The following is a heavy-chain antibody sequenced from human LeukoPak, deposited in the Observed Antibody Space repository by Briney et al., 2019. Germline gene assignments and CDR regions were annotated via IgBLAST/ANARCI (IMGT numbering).Heavy chain of an antibody. Sequence: GGSLRLSCTASGFTFGDYAMNWVRPAPGKGQEWAGFIRSNAYGGTTEYVESVKGRFTISRDDSKSIAYLQMNSLKTEDTAVYYCTRAYYGSGSYVAYYFDYWGQGTLVTVSS. CDR1: GFTFGDYA. CDR3: TRAYYGSGSYVAYYFDY. D-gene: IGHD3-10*01. CDR2: IRSNAYGGTT. V-gene: IGHV3-49*04. J-gene: IGHJ4*02.